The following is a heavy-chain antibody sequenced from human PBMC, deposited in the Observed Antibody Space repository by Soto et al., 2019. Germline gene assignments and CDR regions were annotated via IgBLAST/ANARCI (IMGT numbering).Heavy chain of an antibody. J-gene: IGHJ6*04. CDR1: GYTFTSYG. CDR2: ISAYNGNT. D-gene: IGHD3-3*02. V-gene: IGHV1-18*01. Sequence: ASVKVSCKASGYTFTSYGISWVRQAPVQGLEWMGWISAYNGNTNYAQKLQGRVTMTTDTSTSTAYMELRSLRSDDTAVYYCERAIGFLEHHKIHYPRQATAVRGTPNTVTLCS. CDR3: ERAIGFLEHHKIHYPRQATAV.